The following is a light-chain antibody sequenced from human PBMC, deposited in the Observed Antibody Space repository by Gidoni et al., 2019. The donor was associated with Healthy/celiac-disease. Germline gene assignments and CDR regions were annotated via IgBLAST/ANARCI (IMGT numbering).Light chain of an antibody. Sequence: QSALTQPASVSVSPGQSITISCTGTSSDVGSYNLVSWYQQHPGKAHKLMIYEVSKRPSGVSNRFSGSKSGNTASLTISGLQAEDEADYYCCSYAGSSTYVVFGGGTKLTVL. CDR3: CSYAGSSTYVV. J-gene: IGLJ2*01. V-gene: IGLV2-23*02. CDR2: EVS. CDR1: SSDVGSYNL.